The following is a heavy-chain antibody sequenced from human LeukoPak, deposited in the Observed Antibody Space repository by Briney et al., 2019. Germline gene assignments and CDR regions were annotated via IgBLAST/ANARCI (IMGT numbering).Heavy chain of an antibody. V-gene: IGHV4-39*01. CDR1: GGSISSSSYY. J-gene: IGHJ4*02. D-gene: IGHD3-10*01. CDR3: ARQGGSGSGSYTFDY. Sequence: PSETLSHTCIVSGGSISSSSYYWGWIRQPPGKGLEWIGSIYYSGNTYYNPSLKSRVTISVDTSKNQFSLKLRSVTAADTAVYYCARQGGSGSGSYTFDYWGQGTLVTVSS. CDR2: IYYSGNT.